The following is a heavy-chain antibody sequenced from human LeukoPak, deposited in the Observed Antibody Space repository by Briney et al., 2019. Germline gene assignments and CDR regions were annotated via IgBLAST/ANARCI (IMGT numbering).Heavy chain of an antibody. Sequence: SETLSLTCAVYGGSFSTYFWSWIRQAPGKGLEWIGEIRQSGGTNYNPSLKSRLTISVDTSKNRFSLKLNSVTAADTAVYYCARDYGEWLVPSSWGQGTVVTVSS. CDR1: GGSFSTYF. D-gene: IGHD6-19*01. CDR2: IRQSGGT. CDR3: ARDYGEWLVPSS. J-gene: IGHJ5*02. V-gene: IGHV4-34*01.